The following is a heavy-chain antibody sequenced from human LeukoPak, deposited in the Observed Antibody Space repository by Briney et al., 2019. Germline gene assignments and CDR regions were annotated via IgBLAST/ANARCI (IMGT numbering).Heavy chain of an antibody. CDR2: IYYSGST. D-gene: IGHD3-10*01. CDR3: ARVSGDYEKSMVV. Sequence: SETLSLTCTVSGVSISSYYWSWIRQPPGKGLEWIGYIYYSGSTNYNPSLQSRLTISLDTSKNQFSLKLSSVTAADTAVYYCARVSGDYEKSMVVWGQGTTVTVSS. V-gene: IGHV4-59*01. J-gene: IGHJ6*02. CDR1: GVSISSYY.